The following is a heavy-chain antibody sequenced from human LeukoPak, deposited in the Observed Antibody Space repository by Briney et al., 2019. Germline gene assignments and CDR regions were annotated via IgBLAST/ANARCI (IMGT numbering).Heavy chain of an antibody. CDR2: SNHSGST. J-gene: IGHJ6*03. CDR1: GGSFSGYY. V-gene: IGHV4-34*01. CDR3: ARGEYCSSTSCKTRYYYYYMDV. D-gene: IGHD2-2*01. Sequence: SETLSLTCAVYGGSFSGYYWSWIRQPPGKGLEWIGESNHSGSTNYNPSLKSRVTISVDTSKNQFSLKLSSVTAADTAVYYCARGEYCSSTSCKTRYYYYYMDVWGKGTTVTVSS.